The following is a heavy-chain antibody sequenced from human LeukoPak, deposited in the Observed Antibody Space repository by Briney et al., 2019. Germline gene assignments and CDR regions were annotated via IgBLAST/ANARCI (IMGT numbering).Heavy chain of an antibody. D-gene: IGHD6-25*01. CDR3: AKALGDSKIAAPPSDN. Sequence: GGSLRLSCAASGFTFSSYAMHWVRQSPGKGLEWVAVISYDGSKKYYADSVKGRFAISRDNSKNTLFLQMNSLRAEDTALYYCAKALGDSKIAAPPSDNWGQGTLVTGSA. CDR2: ISYDGSKK. CDR1: GFTFSSYA. V-gene: IGHV3-30*09. J-gene: IGHJ4*02.